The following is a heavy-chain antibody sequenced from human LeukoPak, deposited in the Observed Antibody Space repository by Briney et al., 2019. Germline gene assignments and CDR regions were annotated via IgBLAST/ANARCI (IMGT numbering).Heavy chain of an antibody. V-gene: IGHV3-23*01. CDR2: ICGGGATT. J-gene: IGHJ4*02. D-gene: IGHD6-13*01. CDR1: VFTFSNFA. CDR3: AKDLDGTAAGNPYFDY. Sequence: GGSLRLSCAASVFTFSNFAMSWVRPAPGKGLEWGSAICGGGATTYYVDSVKGRFTISRDNSKNTLYLQMKSLRAEDTALYYCAKDLDGTAAGNPYFDYWGQGTLVTVSS.